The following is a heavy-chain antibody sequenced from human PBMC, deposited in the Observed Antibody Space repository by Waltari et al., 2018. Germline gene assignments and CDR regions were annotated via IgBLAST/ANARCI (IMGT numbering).Heavy chain of an antibody. CDR3: ASWQDYYDSSGYYPT. D-gene: IGHD3-22*01. CDR1: GGSISSGSYY. Sequence: QVQLQESGPGLVKPSQTLSLTCTVSGGSISSGSYYWSWIRQPAGKGLEWFGRFDPSGSTNYNPSLKSRVTISVDTSKNQFSLKLSSVTAADTAVYYCASWQDYYDSSGYYPTWGQGTLVTVSS. J-gene: IGHJ1*01. CDR2: FDPSGST. V-gene: IGHV4-61*02.